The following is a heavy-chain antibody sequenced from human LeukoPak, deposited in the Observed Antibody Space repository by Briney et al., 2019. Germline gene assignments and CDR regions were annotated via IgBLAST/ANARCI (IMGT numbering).Heavy chain of an antibody. V-gene: IGHV3-48*04. CDR1: GFTFNSYS. J-gene: IGHJ3*02. Sequence: PGGSLRLSCAASGFTFNSYSMNWVRQAPGKGLEWVSYISGDSNTIDYADSVKGRFTISRDSAKSSLHLQMNSLRAEDTAVYYCAREREYSSSWWDAFDIWGQGTIVTVSS. D-gene: IGHD6-13*01. CDR3: AREREYSSSWWDAFDI. CDR2: ISGDSNTI.